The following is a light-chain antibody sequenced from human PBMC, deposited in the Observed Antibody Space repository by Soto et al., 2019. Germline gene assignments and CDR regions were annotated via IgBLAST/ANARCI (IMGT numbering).Light chain of an antibody. V-gene: IGKV3-15*01. J-gene: IGKJ2*01. Sequence: ETVMTQSQVTLSVSPGERATLSCGASQSVSSNLAWYQQKPGQAPRLLIYGASTRATGLPARFSGSGSGTEFTLTISSLQSEDFAVYYCQQYNNWPPYTFGLGTKLEIK. CDR1: QSVSSN. CDR3: QQYNNWPPYT. CDR2: GAS.